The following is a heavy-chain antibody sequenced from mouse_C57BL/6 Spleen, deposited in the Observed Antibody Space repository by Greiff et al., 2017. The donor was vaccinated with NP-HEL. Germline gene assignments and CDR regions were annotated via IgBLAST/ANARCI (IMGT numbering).Heavy chain of an antibody. Sequence: VKLMESGPGLVQPSHCLSITCTVSGFSLTSYGVHWVRQSPGKGLEWLGVIWSGGSTDYNAAFISRLSISKDNSKSQVFFKMNSLQADDTAIYYCARYYYEAMDYWGQGTSVTVSS. CDR2: IWSGGST. D-gene: IGHD1-1*01. CDR1: GFSLTSYG. V-gene: IGHV2-2*01. CDR3: ARYYYEAMDY. J-gene: IGHJ4*01.